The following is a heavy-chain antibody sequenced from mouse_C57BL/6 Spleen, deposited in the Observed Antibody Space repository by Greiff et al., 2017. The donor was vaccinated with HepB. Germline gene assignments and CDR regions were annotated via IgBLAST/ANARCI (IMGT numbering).Heavy chain of an antibody. CDR3: TRSDGSSCADY. Sequence: VQLQQSGAELVRPGASVTLSCKASGYTFTDYEMHWVKQTPVHGLEWIGAIDPETGGTAYNQKFKGKAILTADKSSSTAYMELRSLTSEDSAVYYSTRSDGSSCADYWGQGTTLTVSS. CDR1: GYTFTDYE. V-gene: IGHV1-15*01. J-gene: IGHJ2*01. CDR2: IDPETGGT. D-gene: IGHD1-1*01.